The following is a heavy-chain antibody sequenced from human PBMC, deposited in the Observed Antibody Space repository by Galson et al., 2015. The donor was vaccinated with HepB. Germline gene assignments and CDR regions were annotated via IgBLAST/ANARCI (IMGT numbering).Heavy chain of an antibody. D-gene: IGHD6-19*01. Sequence: SVKVSCKASGGTFSSYAISWVRQAPGQGLEWMGGIIPIFGTANYAQKFQGRVTITADESTSTAYMELSSLRSEDTAVYYCARDVTAAGIEDAFDIWGQGTMVTVSA. V-gene: IGHV1-69*13. CDR2: IIPIFGTA. CDR3: ARDVTAAGIEDAFDI. CDR1: GGTFSSYA. J-gene: IGHJ3*02.